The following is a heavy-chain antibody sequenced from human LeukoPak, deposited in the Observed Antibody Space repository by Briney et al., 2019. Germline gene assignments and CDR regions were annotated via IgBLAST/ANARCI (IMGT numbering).Heavy chain of an antibody. CDR2: ISGSGGST. Sequence: GGSLRLSCAASGFTFSSYAMSWVRQAPGKGLEWVSAISGSGGSTYYADSVKGRFTISRDNSKNTLYLQMNSLRAEDTAVYHCAKILYSNYRFDYWGQGTLVTVSS. J-gene: IGHJ4*02. V-gene: IGHV3-23*01. CDR1: GFTFSSYA. D-gene: IGHD4-11*01. CDR3: AKILYSNYRFDY.